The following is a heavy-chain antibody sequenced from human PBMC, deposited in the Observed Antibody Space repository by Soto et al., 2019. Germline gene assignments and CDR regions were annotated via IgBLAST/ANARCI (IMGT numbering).Heavy chain of an antibody. D-gene: IGHD6-6*01. J-gene: IGHJ4*02. CDR2: IYHSGST. CDR3: AGGIAARPLGY. Sequence: QLQLQESGSGLVKPSQTLSLTCAVSGGSISSGGYSWSWIRQPPGKGLEWIGYIYHSGSTYYNPSLKSRFTISVDRPKNQFSLKLSSVTAAATAVYSCAGGIAARPLGYWGQGTLVTVSS. CDR1: GGSISSGGYS. V-gene: IGHV4-30-2*01.